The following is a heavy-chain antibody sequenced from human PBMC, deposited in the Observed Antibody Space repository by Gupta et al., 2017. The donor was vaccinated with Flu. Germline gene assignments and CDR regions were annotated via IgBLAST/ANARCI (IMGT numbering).Heavy chain of an antibody. CDR3: ARDSPNSFGSSGFFDY. CDR1: GFNFNTYE. CDR2: ISSSGNAI. Sequence: EVQLVESGGGLIQPGGSLRLSCTASGFNFNTYEMNWVRRAPGRGLEWVSYISSSGNAIYYADSVKGRFTISRDNAKNSLYLQMSSVRAEDTAVYYCARDSPNSFGSSGFFDYWGQGTLVTVSS. D-gene: IGHD3-22*01. J-gene: IGHJ4*02. V-gene: IGHV3-48*03.